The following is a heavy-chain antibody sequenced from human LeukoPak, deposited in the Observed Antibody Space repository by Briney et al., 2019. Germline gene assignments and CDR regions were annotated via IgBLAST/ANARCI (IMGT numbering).Heavy chain of an antibody. Sequence: SGGSLRLSCAASGFTFSIYTMNWVRQAPGKGLDWVSSISSSSSFIYYADSVKGRFTISRDNSKNTLYLQMDSLRAEDTAVYYCAKASPWGDYCFDYWGQGTLVTVSS. CDR1: GFTFSIYT. D-gene: IGHD4-17*01. CDR3: AKASPWGDYCFDY. CDR2: ISSSSSFI. J-gene: IGHJ4*02. V-gene: IGHV3-21*04.